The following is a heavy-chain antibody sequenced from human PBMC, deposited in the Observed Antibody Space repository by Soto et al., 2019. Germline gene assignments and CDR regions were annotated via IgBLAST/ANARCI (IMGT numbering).Heavy chain of an antibody. CDR3: ATPPETGWGA. V-gene: IGHV3-48*03. Sequence: PGGSLRLSCAASGFTFSSYEMNWVRQAPGKGLEWVSYISSSGSTIYYPDSVRGRFTISRDNAKDSLYLQMDSLRAEDTAVYYCATPPETGWGAWGQGTLVTVSS. D-gene: IGHD3-16*01. CDR1: GFTFSSYE. J-gene: IGHJ4*02. CDR2: ISSSGSTI.